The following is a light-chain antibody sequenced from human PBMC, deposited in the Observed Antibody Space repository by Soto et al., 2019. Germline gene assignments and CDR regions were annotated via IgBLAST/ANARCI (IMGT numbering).Light chain of an antibody. CDR3: CSYAGSRTPLS. CDR1: SSDVGSYNL. CDR2: EVS. Sequence: QSVLTQAASVSGSPGQSITISCTGTSSDVGSYNLVSWYQQHPGKAPKLMIYEVSKRPSGLSNRFSGSKSGNTASLTTSGLQAEDEADYYCCSYAGSRTPLSFGTGTKVTVL. V-gene: IGLV2-23*02. J-gene: IGLJ1*01.